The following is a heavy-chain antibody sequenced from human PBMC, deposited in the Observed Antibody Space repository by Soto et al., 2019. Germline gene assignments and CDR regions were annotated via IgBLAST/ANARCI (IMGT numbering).Heavy chain of an antibody. CDR1: GYSFTIYW. CDR3: ARQXYYYDSSGYYQVSFFDY. Sequence: GESLKISCKGSGYSFTIYWIGWVRQMPGKGLEWMGIIYPGDSDTRYSPSFQGQVTISADKSISTAYLQWSSLKASDTAMYYCARQXYYYDSSGYYQVSFFDYWGQGTLVTVSS. CDR2: IYPGDSDT. D-gene: IGHD3-22*01. V-gene: IGHV5-51*01. J-gene: IGHJ4*02.